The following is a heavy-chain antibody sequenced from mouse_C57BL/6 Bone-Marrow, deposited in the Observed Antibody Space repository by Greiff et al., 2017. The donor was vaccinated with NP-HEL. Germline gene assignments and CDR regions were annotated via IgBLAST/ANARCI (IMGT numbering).Heavy chain of an antibody. D-gene: IGHD2-5*01. J-gene: IGHJ1*03. V-gene: IGHV1-69*01. CDR1: GYTFTSYW. CDR3: ARKTYYSNWYFDV. CDR2: IDPSDSYT. Sequence: QVQLQQPGAELVMPGASVKLSCKASGYTFTSYWMHWVKQRPGQGLEWIGEIDPSDSYTNYNQKFTGKSTLTVDKSSSTAYMQLSSLTSEDSAVYYCARKTYYSNWYFDVWGTGTTVTVSS.